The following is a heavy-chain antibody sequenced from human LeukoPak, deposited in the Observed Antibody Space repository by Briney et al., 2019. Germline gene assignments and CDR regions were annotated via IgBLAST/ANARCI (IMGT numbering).Heavy chain of an antibody. CDR3: ARDMRSSGYYLAYYFDY. V-gene: IGHV1-69*04. CDR1: GGTFSSSA. D-gene: IGHD3-22*01. J-gene: IGHJ4*02. CDR2: IIPIVGIA. Sequence: SVKVSCKASGGTFSSSAISWVRQAPGQGLEWMGRIIPIVGIANYAQKFQGRVTITADKSTSTAYMELSSLRSEDTAVYYCARDMRSSGYYLAYYFDYWGQGTLVTVSS.